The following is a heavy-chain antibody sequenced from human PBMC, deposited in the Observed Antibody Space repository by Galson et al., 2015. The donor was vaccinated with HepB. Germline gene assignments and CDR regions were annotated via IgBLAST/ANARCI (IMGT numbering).Heavy chain of an antibody. CDR3: AKDHSDPPLKYYDFWSGYSTYYYYYGMDV. CDR2: ISYDGSNK. J-gene: IGHJ6*02. V-gene: IGHV3-30*18. CDR1: GFTFSSYG. D-gene: IGHD3-3*01. Sequence: SLRLSCAASGFTFSSYGMHWVRQAPGKGLEWVAVISYDGSNKYYADSVKGRFTISRDNSKNTLYLQMNSLRAEDTAVYYCAKDHSDPPLKYYDFWSGYSTYYYYYGMDVWGQGTTVTVSS.